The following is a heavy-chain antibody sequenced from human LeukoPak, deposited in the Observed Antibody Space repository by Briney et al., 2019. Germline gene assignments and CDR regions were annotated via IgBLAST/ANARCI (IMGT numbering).Heavy chain of an antibody. J-gene: IGHJ4*02. CDR3: ASGGGWVFNN. CDR2: INQDGSEK. CDR1: GFPFSSHW. Sequence: GGSLRLSCAASGFPFSSHWLSWFRQSPGKGLEWVAHINQDGSEKYYVDSVKGRFTISRDNARNSQYLQMNSMRAEDTAVYYCASGGGWVFNNWGQGTLVTVSS. D-gene: IGHD6-19*01. V-gene: IGHV3-7*01.